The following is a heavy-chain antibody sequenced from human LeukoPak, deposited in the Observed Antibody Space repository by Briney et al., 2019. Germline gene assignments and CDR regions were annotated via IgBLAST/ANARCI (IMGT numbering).Heavy chain of an antibody. J-gene: IGHJ4*02. V-gene: IGHV3-23*01. CDR2: ISTSGGST. Sequence: GGSLRLSCTASGLTFSSYVMSWVRQAPGKGLEWVSTISTSGGSTQYADSVKGRFIISRDNSKNTLYLQMNSLRADDTAVYYCATPRGDSSGYYYVYWGQGTLVTVSS. CDR1: GLTFSSYV. CDR3: ATPRGDSSGYYYVY. D-gene: IGHD3-22*01.